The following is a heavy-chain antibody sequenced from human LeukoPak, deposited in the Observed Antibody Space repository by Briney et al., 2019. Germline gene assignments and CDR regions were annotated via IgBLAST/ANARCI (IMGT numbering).Heavy chain of an antibody. D-gene: IGHD1-26*01. Sequence: PGGSLRLSCAASGFTFDDYAMHWVRQGPGKSLEWVSLINENGDIAYYGDSVRGRFTVSRDNAKNSLYLQMNSLTTEDTALYYCAEARWEPNFDYWGQGTLVTVSS. V-gene: IGHV3-43*02. CDR1: GFTFDDYA. J-gene: IGHJ4*02. CDR3: AEARWEPNFDY. CDR2: INENGDIA.